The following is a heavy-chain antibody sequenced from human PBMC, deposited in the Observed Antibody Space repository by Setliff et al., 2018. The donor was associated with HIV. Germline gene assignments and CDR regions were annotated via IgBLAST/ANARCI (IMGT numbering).Heavy chain of an antibody. Sequence: SCKASGYTFMEYYIHWLRQAPGQGLEWMGWISPYNGHTNYAQKLQGRVTMSTDTSTSTTYMELTSLRSDDTAVYYCARQLSNSLECWGQGTPVTVSS. V-gene: IGHV1-18*04. J-gene: IGHJ4*02. CDR2: ISPYNGHT. D-gene: IGHD1-1*01. CDR1: GYTFMEYY. CDR3: ARQLSNSLEC.